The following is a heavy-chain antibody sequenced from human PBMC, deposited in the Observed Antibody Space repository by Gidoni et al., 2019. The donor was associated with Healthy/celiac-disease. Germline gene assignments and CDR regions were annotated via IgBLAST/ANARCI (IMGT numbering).Heavy chain of an antibody. V-gene: IGHV3-30*04. CDR1: GFTFSSYA. CDR2: ISYDGSNK. CDR3: ARDFARKLYSSSWYSDAFDI. Sequence: QVQLVESGGGVVQPVRSLRLSCAASGFTFSSYAMHWVRQAPGKGLEWVAVISYDGSNKYYADSVKGRFTISRDNSKNTLYLQMNSLRAEDTAVYYCARDFARKLYSSSWYSDAFDIWGQGTMVTVSS. J-gene: IGHJ3*02. D-gene: IGHD6-13*01.